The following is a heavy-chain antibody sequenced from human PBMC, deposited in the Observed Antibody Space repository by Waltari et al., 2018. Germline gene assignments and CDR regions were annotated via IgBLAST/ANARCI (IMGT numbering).Heavy chain of an antibody. CDR3: ARGGVSYYDILTGYFDDSYGMDV. J-gene: IGHJ6*02. CDR1: GDSVSGNSAA. Sequence: QVQLQQSGPGLVKPSQTLSLTCAISGDSVSGNSAAWTWNRQSPSRGLEWLGRTYYRSKWYNDYAVSVKSRIIINPDTSKNQFSLHLNSVTPEDTAVYYCARGGVSYYDILTGYFDDSYGMDVWGQGTTVTVSS. D-gene: IGHD3-9*01. V-gene: IGHV6-1*01. CDR2: TYYRSKWYN.